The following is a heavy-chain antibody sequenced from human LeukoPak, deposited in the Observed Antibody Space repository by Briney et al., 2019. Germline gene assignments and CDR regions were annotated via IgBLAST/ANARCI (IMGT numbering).Heavy chain of an antibody. CDR2: INPNSGGT. D-gene: IGHD3-22*01. Sequence: ASVKVSRKASGYTFIGYYLHWVRQAPGQGLEWMGWINPNSGGTNYAQKFQGRVTMTRDTSISTAYMELSRLRSDDTAVYYCARELQWQDSSGSGYWGQGTLVTVSS. J-gene: IGHJ4*02. CDR3: ARELQWQDSSGSGY. V-gene: IGHV1-2*02. CDR1: GYTFIGYY.